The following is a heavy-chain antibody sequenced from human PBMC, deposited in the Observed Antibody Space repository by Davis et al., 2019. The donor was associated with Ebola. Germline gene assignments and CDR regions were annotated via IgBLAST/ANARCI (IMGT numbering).Heavy chain of an antibody. CDR2: IYFSGNT. V-gene: IGHV4-39*01. CDR1: GGSIISTSYY. D-gene: IGHD2-21*01. Sequence: PSETLSLTCTVSGGSIISTSYYWGWIRQPPGKGLEWIGSIYFSGNTQYNPSLKSRVTISVDTSKNQFSLTLTSVTTADTAVYYCARRSLRLWFVYWGQGTLVTVSS. J-gene: IGHJ4*02. CDR3: ARRSLRLWFVY.